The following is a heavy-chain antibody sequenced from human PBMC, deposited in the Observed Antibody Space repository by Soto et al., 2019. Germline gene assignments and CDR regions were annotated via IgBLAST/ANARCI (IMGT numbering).Heavy chain of an antibody. V-gene: IGHV3-23*01. CDR1: GFTFNIYA. D-gene: IGHD4-17*01. J-gene: IGHJ3*01. CDR2: ISASGGRT. Sequence: EVQLLESGGGLVQPGGSLRLSCVGSGFTFNIYAMSWVRQAPGKGLEFVSGISASGGRTYDADSVRGRFTISRNNSKNTVLLQMSGLRADDTAQYFCAKDPNGDYVGGFDVCGQGTLVTVSS. CDR3: AKDPNGDYVGGFDV.